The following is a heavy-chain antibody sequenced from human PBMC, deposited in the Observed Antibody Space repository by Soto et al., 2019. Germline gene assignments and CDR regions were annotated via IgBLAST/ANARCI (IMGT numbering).Heavy chain of an antibody. CDR1: GTILSSYT. V-gene: IGHV1-69*08. Sequence: QVQLVQSGAEVKKPGSSVRVSCKASGTILSSYTISWVRQAPGQGLEWMGRIIPILGETNSAQKFQDRVTLTADKSTNTAYMELNSLRLEDTAVYYCARGLGGRMEDWGQGTTVTVSS. D-gene: IGHD3-16*01. CDR2: IIPILGET. J-gene: IGHJ6*02. CDR3: ARGLGGRMED.